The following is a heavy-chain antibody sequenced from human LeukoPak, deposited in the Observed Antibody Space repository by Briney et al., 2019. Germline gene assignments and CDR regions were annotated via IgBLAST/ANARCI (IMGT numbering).Heavy chain of an antibody. CDR1: GGSISSGSYY. CDR3: AREVAAARTGFDY. CDR2: IYTSGST. J-gene: IGHJ4*02. Sequence: SQTLSLTCTVSGGSISSGSYYWRWLRQPAGKGLEWIGRIYTSGSTNYNPSLKSRVTISVDKSKNQFSLKLSSVTAADTAVYYCAREVAAARTGFDYWGQGTLVTVSS. D-gene: IGHD6-13*01. V-gene: IGHV4-61*02.